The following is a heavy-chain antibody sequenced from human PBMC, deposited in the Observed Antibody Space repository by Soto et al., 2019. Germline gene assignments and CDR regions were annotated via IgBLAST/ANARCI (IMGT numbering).Heavy chain of an antibody. D-gene: IGHD3-10*01. CDR2: IKEDGSER. J-gene: IGHJ4*02. Sequence: EVQLVESGGGLVQPGGSLRLSCAASGFTFSSYWMSWVRQAPGKGLEWVANIKEDGSERYYVDSVKGRFTISRDNAKNPLYQEMNSLRAEDTAVYYCARAPGADKEDYWGQGTLVTVSS. CDR3: ARAPGADKEDY. CDR1: GFTFSSYW. V-gene: IGHV3-7*04.